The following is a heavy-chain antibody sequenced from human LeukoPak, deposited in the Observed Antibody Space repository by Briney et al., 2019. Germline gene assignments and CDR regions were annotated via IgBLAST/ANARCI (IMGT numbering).Heavy chain of an antibody. CDR3: ARDYLRSASDP. D-gene: IGHD2/OR15-2a*01. CDR2: IIPILGIA. V-gene: IGHV1-69*04. CDR1: GGTFSSYT. J-gene: IGHJ5*02. Sequence: SVKVSCKASGGTFSSYTISWVRQAPGQGLEWMGRIIPILGIANYAQKFQGRVTITADKSTSTAYMELSSLRSEDTAVYYRARDYLRSASDPWGQGTLVTVSS.